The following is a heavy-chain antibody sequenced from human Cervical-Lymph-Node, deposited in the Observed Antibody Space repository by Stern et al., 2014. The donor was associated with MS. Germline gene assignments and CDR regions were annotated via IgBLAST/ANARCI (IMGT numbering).Heavy chain of an antibody. J-gene: IGHJ4*02. CDR1: GFSLSSHGMC. CDR3: AHGSTSCYWADS. V-gene: IGHV2-70*15. CDR2: TDWDDEK. Sequence: QVTLRESGPALVKPTQTLTLTCTFSGFSLSSHGMCVSWIRQSPGKALEWLARTDWDDEKYYSTSLKTRLTISKDTSRNHVVLTVGNMDPVDSATYYCAHGSTSCYWADSWGQGTLVTVSS. D-gene: IGHD2-2*01.